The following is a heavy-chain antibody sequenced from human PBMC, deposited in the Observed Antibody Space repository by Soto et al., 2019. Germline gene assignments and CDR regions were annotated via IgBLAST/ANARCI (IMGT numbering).Heavy chain of an antibody. CDR3: ARTRQIAARPPAYGMDV. Sequence: ASGKVSCKASGYTFTSYAMHWVRQAPGQRLEWMGWINAGNGNTKYSQKFQGRVTITRDTSASTAYMELSSLRSEDTAVYYCARTRQIAARPPAYGMDVWGQGTTVTVSS. CDR1: GYTFTSYA. CDR2: INAGNGNT. J-gene: IGHJ6*02. D-gene: IGHD6-6*01. V-gene: IGHV1-3*01.